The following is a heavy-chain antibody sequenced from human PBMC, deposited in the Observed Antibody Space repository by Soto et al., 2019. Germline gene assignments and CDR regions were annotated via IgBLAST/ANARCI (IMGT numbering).Heavy chain of an antibody. CDR1: GGSITSSNW. J-gene: IGHJ4*02. D-gene: IGHD1-7*01. V-gene: IGHV4-4*02. CDR2: IYHGGTT. Sequence: SETLSLTCSISGGSITSSNWWSWVRQPPGKGLEWIGDIYHGGTTNYNPSLKSRLTISVDKSKNQFSLNLTSVTAADAAIYYCARDKGGTSKYWGQGTLVTVSS. CDR3: ARDKGGTSKY.